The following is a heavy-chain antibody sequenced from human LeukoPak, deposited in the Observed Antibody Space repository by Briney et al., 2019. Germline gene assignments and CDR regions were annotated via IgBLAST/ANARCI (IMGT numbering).Heavy chain of an antibody. J-gene: IGHJ4*02. D-gene: IGHD3-3*01. CDR3: ARDDSGYDFWSGYPDY. CDR1: GFTFSSYG. CDR2: IGNTGTTI. Sequence: GGSLRLSCVASGFTFSSYGMNWVRQAPGKGLEWVSYIGNTGTTIYYADSVKGRFTISRDNANNSLYLQMNSLRAEDTAVYYCARDDSGYDFWSGYPDYWGQGTLVTVSS. V-gene: IGHV3-48*01.